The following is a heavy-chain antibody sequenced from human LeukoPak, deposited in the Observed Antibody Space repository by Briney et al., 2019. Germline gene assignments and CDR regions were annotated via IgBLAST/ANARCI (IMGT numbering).Heavy chain of an antibody. CDR3: AKDGGYSYGKSLDY. J-gene: IGHJ4*02. V-gene: IGHV3-30*02. CDR1: GFTFSSYG. D-gene: IGHD5-18*01. CDR2: IRYDGSNK. Sequence: GGSLRLSCAAPGFTFSSYGMHWVRQAPGKGLEWVAFIRYDGSNKYYADSVKGRFTISRDNSKNTLYLQMNSLRAEDTAVYYCAKDGGYSYGKSLDYWGQGTLVTVSS.